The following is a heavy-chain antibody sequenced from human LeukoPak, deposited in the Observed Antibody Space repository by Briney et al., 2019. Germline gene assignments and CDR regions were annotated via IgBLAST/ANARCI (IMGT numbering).Heavy chain of an antibody. CDR1: GGSISSGGYS. J-gene: IGHJ6*04. CDR3: ARGGYCSSAFCYMYAMDV. V-gene: IGHV4-30-2*01. D-gene: IGHD2-2*02. Sequence: SQTLSLTCAVSGGSISSGGYSWSWFRQPPGKGLEWIGYIYQSESTYYNPSLKSRVTISIDRSKNQFSLKLSSVTAADTAVYFCARGGYCSSAFCYMYAMDVWGKGTTVTVSS. CDR2: IYQSEST.